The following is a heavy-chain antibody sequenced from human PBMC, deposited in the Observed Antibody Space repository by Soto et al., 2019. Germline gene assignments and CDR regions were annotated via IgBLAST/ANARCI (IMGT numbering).Heavy chain of an antibody. Sequence: APVKVSCKASGGTFSSYAISWVRQAPGQGLEWMGGIIPIFGTANYAQKFQGRVTITADESTSTAYMELSSLRSEDTAVYYCASQQLGPSYYYGMDVWGQGTTGTVSS. J-gene: IGHJ6*02. CDR3: ASQQLGPSYYYGMDV. V-gene: IGHV1-69*13. D-gene: IGHD6-6*01. CDR2: IIPIFGTA. CDR1: GGTFSSYA.